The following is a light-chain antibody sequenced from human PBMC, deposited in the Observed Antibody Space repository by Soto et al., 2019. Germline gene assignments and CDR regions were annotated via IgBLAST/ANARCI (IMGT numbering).Light chain of an antibody. V-gene: IGKV1-39*01. CDR1: QSISSY. CDR3: QQSYSTLRT. J-gene: IGKJ1*01. Sequence: DIQMTQSPSSLSASVGDIVTITCRASQSISSYLNWYQQKPGKAPKLLIYAATSLQSGVPSRFSGSGSGTDFTLTISSLQPEDFATYYCQQSYSTLRTFGQGTKVEIK. CDR2: AAT.